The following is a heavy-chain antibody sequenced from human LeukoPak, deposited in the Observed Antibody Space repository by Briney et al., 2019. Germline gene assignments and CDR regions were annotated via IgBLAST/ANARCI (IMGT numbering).Heavy chain of an antibody. CDR2: IFHGGST. J-gene: IGHJ6*03. Sequence: SETLSLTCAVSGYSISSGFYGGWIRQPPGEGLGWIGSIFHGGSTYYNPSLKSRVTISVDTSKNQFSLKLSSVTAADTAVYYCARRPRYPDYYYYYYMDVWGKGTTVTVSS. D-gene: IGHD1-1*01. CDR3: ARRPRYPDYYYYYYMDV. CDR1: GYSISSGFY. V-gene: IGHV4-38-2*01.